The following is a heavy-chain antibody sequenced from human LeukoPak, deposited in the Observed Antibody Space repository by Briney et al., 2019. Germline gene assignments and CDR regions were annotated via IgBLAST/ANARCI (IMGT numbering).Heavy chain of an antibody. J-gene: IGHJ6*02. D-gene: IGHD6-6*01. CDR3: AKDGFRGSSELYYYGMDV. CDR2: ISTTSAYT. V-gene: IGHV3-11*06. CDR1: GVTFSDLY. Sequence: AGGSLRLSCAASGVTFSDLYMSWIRQAPGKGLEWVSFISTTSAYTTYADSVKGRFTISRDNAKNSLYLQMNSLRAEDTAVYYCAKDGFRGSSELYYYGMDVRGQGTTVTVSS.